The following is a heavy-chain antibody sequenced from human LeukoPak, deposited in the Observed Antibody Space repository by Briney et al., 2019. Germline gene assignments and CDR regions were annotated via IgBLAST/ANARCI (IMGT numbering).Heavy chain of an antibody. CDR2: ISGSGDNT. CDR3: AKGSGYDTDFDY. Sequence: GGSVRLSCAAAGFTLSTYVVGWVRQAPGKGLGCVSGISGSGDNTYYADSVKGRFTISRDNSKNTLHLQMNSLRAEDTAVYYCAKGSGYDTDFDYWGQGTLATVSS. J-gene: IGHJ4*02. D-gene: IGHD3-9*01. V-gene: IGHV3-23*01. CDR1: GFTLSTYV.